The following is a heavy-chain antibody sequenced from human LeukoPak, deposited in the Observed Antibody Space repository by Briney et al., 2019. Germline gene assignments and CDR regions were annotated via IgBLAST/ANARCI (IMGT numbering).Heavy chain of an antibody. J-gene: IGHJ6*03. CDR1: GYTFTSYG. D-gene: IGHD4-17*01. V-gene: IGHV1-18*01. CDR2: ISAYNGNT. CDR3: ARVLYGDYGVGYYYYMDV. Sequence: ASVKVSCKASGYTFTSYGISGVRQAPGQGLEWMGWISAYNGNTNYAQKLQGRGTMTTDTSTSTAYMDLRSLRFDDTAVYYCARVLYGDYGVGYYYYMDVWGKGTTFTVSS.